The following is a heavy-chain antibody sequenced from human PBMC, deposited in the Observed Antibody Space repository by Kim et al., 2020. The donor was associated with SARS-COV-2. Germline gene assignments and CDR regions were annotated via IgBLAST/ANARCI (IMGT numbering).Heavy chain of an antibody. V-gene: IGHV3-9*01. J-gene: IGHJ4*02. CDR3: VKGQGGNANAIDH. D-gene: IGHD1-26*01. CDR1: GFTFGECA. CDR2: VSWISDDI. Sequence: GGSLRLSCAASGFTFGECAMHWVRQAPGKGLEWVSGVSWISDDIAYADSVKGRFTISRDNAKRTLYLHMDSLRPDDTAVYYCVKGQGGNANAIDHWGQGT.